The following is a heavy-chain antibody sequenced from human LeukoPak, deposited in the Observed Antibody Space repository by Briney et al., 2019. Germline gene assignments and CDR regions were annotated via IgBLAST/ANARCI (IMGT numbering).Heavy chain of an antibody. CDR2: LYTSGST. J-gene: IGHJ4*02. Sequence: SETLSLSCTVSGGSITDYHWIWVRQPAGKGLEWIGRLYTSGSTNYNPSLKSRVSMSVDTSKKQFSLRLSSVTAADTAIYYCASDYFDRTGYYGFIYWGQGSLVTISS. CDR1: GGSITDYH. CDR3: ASDYFDRTGYYGFIY. V-gene: IGHV4-4*07. D-gene: IGHD3-22*01.